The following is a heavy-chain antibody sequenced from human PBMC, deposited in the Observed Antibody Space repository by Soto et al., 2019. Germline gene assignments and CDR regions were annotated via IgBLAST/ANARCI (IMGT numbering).Heavy chain of an antibody. Sequence: LRLSCAASRFTFSGDWIHWVLPGAGKGLVWVSRINMDGSSTNYADSVKGRFTISRDNAKNTLYLQMNSLRVDDTAVYYCARGPRGLYHHDYWGQGALVTVSS. D-gene: IGHD2-2*01. CDR1: RFTFSGDW. CDR3: ARGPRGLYHHDY. V-gene: IGHV3-74*01. J-gene: IGHJ4*02. CDR2: INMDGSST.